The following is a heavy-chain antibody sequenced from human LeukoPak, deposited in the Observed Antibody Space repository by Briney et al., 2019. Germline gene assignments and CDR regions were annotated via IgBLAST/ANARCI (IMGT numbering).Heavy chain of an antibody. D-gene: IGHD3-22*01. CDR3: ARASAYYYDSSGYYDY. V-gene: IGHV4-4*02. Sequence: SETLSLTCAVSGGSISSSNWWSWVRQPPGKGLEWIGEIYHSGSTNYNPSLKSRVTISVDKSKNQFSLKLSSVTAADTAVYYCARASAYYYDSSGYYDYWGQGTLVTVSS. CDR1: GGSISSSNW. J-gene: IGHJ4*02. CDR2: IYHSGST.